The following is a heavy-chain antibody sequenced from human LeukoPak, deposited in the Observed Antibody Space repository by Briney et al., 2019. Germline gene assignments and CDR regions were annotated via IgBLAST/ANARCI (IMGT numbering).Heavy chain of an antibody. CDR2: IKQDGSKK. CDR1: GFTFSNYW. V-gene: IGHV3-7*01. CDR3: AELGITMIGGV. D-gene: IGHD3-10*02. Sequence: GGSLRLSCAASGFTFSNYWMSWVRQAPGKGLEWVANIKQDGSKKNYVDSVKGRFSISRDNDKKSMYLQMNSLRADDTAVYYCAELGITMIGGVWGKGTTVTISS. J-gene: IGHJ6*04.